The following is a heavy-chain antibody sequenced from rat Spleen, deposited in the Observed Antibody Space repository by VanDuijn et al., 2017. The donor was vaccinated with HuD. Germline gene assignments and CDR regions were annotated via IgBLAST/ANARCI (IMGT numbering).Heavy chain of an antibody. CDR1: GFTFSNYY. CDR3: ATEGYYGYNPYWYFDF. CDR2: ISPSGGST. D-gene: IGHD1-9*01. V-gene: IGHV5-27*01. J-gene: IGHJ1*01. Sequence: EVQLVESGGGLVQPGRSLKLSCAASGFTFSNYYMAWVRQAPTKGLEWVASISPSGGSTYYPDSVKGRFTISRDNAKSTQYLQMDSLRSEDTATYYCATEGYYGYNPYWYFDFWGPGTMVTVSS.